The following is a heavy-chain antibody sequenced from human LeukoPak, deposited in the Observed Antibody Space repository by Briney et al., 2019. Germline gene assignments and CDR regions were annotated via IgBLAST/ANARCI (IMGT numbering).Heavy chain of an antibody. CDR1: GYSISSGYY. CDR3: ARQWGYYFDY. J-gene: IGHJ4*02. D-gene: IGHD3-16*01. V-gene: IGHV4-38-2*02. Sequence: SETLSLTCTVSGYSISSGYYWGWIRQPPGKGLEWIGSIYHSRSTYYNPSLKSRVTISVDTSKNQFSLKLSSVTAADTAVYYCARQWGYYFDYWGQGTLVTVSS. CDR2: IYHSRST.